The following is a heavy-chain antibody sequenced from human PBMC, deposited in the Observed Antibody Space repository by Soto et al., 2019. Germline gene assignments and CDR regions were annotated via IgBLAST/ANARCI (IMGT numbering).Heavy chain of an antibody. Sequence: QLQLQESGPGLVKPSETLSLTCTVSSASISSSSYTWGWIRQPPGKGLEWIGSIYYSGTTYYNPSLNRRVTVTVDRYKDQLSLKVVSDTAADSAVDYCARLHGYCISSSCHGHYSMDVWGQGTTVTVSS. CDR3: ARLHGYCISSSCHGHYSMDV. CDR1: SASISSSSYT. CDR2: IYYSGTT. J-gene: IGHJ6*02. D-gene: IGHD2-2*01. V-gene: IGHV4-39*01.